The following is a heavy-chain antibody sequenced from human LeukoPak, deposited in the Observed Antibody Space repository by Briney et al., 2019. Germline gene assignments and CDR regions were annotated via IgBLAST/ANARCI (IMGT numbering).Heavy chain of an antibody. D-gene: IGHD4-11*01. CDR3: ARDTVYYYYYMDV. CDR1: GGSISSSY. V-gene: IGHV4-4*07. CDR2: IYTSGST. J-gene: IGHJ6*03. Sequence: SETLSLTCTVSGGSISSSYWSWIRQPAGKGLEWLGRIYTSGSTNYNPSPKSRVTMSVDTSKNQFSLKLSSVTAADTAVYYCARDTVYYYYYMDVWGKGTTVTVSS.